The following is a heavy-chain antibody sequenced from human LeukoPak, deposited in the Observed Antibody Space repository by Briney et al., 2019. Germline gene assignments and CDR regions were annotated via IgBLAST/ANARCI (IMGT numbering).Heavy chain of an antibody. CDR2: IFYSGST. V-gene: IGHV4-59*01. Sequence: SETLSLTCTVSGGSISSYYWNWIRQPPGKGLEWIGYIFYSGSTSYNPSLKSRVTISVDTSKNQFSLKLSSVTAADTAVYYCARGSGYENFDYWGQGTLVTVSS. D-gene: IGHD5-12*01. CDR1: GGSISSYY. CDR3: ARGSGYENFDY. J-gene: IGHJ4*02.